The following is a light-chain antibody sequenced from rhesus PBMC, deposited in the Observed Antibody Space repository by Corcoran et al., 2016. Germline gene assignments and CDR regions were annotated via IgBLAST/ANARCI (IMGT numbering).Light chain of an antibody. CDR3: QQHNNYPFT. J-gene: IGKJ3*01. Sequence: DIQMTQSPSSLSASVGDTVTIPCQASPGISKYLAWYQQKPGKAPQVLIYDASTLRGGVPSRFSGSGSGTEFILTITSLQPEDFATYYCQQHNNYPFTFGPGTTLDIK. V-gene: IGKV1-25*01. CDR2: DAS. CDR1: PGISKY.